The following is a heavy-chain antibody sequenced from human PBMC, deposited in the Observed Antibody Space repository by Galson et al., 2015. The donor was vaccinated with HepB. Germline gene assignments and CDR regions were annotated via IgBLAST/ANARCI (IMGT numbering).Heavy chain of an antibody. J-gene: IGHJ4*02. CDR2: IKQDGSEK. D-gene: IGHD4-17*01. Sequence: SLRLSCAASGFTFTNFWMSWVRQAPGKGLEWVANIKQDGSEKNYVDSVKGRFTISRDNAKSFLYLQMNSLRAEDTAVYYCAIELTVTTDYWGQGTLVTVSS. V-gene: IGHV3-7*01. CDR1: GFTFTNFW. CDR3: AIELTVTTDY.